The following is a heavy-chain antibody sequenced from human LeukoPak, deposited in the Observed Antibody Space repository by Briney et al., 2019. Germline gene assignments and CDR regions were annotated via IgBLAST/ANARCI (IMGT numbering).Heavy chain of an antibody. CDR2: ISGSGDST. Sequence: GGSLRPSCAASGSTFSSYTMTWVRQAPGKGLEWVSGISGSGDSTYYADSVKGRFTISRDNSKNTLHLQMNSLRAEDTAVYYCAKDRQYYYGSGANWFDPWGQGTLVTVSS. D-gene: IGHD3-10*01. CDR3: AKDRQYYYGSGANWFDP. J-gene: IGHJ5*02. V-gene: IGHV3-23*01. CDR1: GSTFSSYT.